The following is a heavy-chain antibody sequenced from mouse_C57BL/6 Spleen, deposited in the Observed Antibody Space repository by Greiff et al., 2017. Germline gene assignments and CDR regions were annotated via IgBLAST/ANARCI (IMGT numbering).Heavy chain of an antibody. CDR2: IYPRSGNT. CDR3: AYYYGSSPYYFDY. Sequence: QVQLQQSGAELARPGASVKLSCKASGYTFTSYGISWVKQRTGQGLEWIGEIYPRSGNTYYNEKLKGKATLTADKSSSTADMELRSLTTDDSAVYFCAYYYGSSPYYFDYWGQGTTVTVSS. V-gene: IGHV1-81*01. D-gene: IGHD1-1*01. J-gene: IGHJ2*01. CDR1: GYTFTSYG.